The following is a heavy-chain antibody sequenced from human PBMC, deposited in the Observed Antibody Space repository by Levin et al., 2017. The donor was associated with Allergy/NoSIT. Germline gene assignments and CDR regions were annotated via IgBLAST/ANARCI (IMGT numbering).Heavy chain of an antibody. CDR2: INWNGGST. Sequence: GESLKISCAASGFTFDDYGMSWVRQAPGKGLEWVSGINWNGGSTGYADSVKGRFTISRDNAKNSLYLQMNSLRAEDTALYYCARLSESRVAGHFDYWGQGTLVTVSS. CDR3: ARLSESRVAGHFDY. CDR1: GFTFDDYG. D-gene: IGHD6-19*01. J-gene: IGHJ4*02. V-gene: IGHV3-20*04.